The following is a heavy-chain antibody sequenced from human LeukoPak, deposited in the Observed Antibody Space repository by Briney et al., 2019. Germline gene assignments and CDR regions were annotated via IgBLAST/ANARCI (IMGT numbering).Heavy chain of an antibody. V-gene: IGHV3-48*01. J-gene: IGHJ4*02. CDR3: AKGSRDAGYYFDY. D-gene: IGHD2-2*01. CDR1: GFTFSSYS. CDR2: ISSSSSTI. Sequence: GGSLRLSCAASGFTFSSYSMNWVRQAPGKGLEWVSYISSSSSTIYYADSVKGRLTISRDNSENTLYLQMSGLRAEDTAVYYCAKGSRDAGYYFDYWGQGTLVTVSS.